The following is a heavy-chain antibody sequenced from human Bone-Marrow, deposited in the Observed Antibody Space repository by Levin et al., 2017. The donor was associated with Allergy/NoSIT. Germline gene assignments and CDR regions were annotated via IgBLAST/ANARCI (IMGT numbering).Heavy chain of an antibody. V-gene: IGHV1-3*01. J-gene: IGHJ3*01. CDR2: ITPGSGKT. CDR3: ASLAEGLSISF. D-gene: IGHD5-12*01. Sequence: KLGESLKISCKASGYKFKDYSLSWVRQAPGHGLEWMGRITPGSGKTAYSQKFQGRVTISRDTSASTIYMQLTNLRYEDTSMIYCASLAEGLSISFWGPGTLVTVSS. CDR1: GYKFKDYS.